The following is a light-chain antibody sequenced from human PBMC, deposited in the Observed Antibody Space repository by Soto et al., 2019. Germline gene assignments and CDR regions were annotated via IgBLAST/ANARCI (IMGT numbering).Light chain of an antibody. J-gene: IGLJ2*01. CDR2: GDN. Sequence: QPVLTQPPSVSGAPGQRVTIPCTGSSSNIGSFYDVHWYQQLPGTVPKLLIYGDNNRPSVVPDRFSGSKSGTSASLAITGLQPEDEADYYCQSYDNSLSHVVFGGGTKLTVL. CDR3: QSYDNSLSHVV. V-gene: IGLV1-40*01. CDR1: SSNIGSFYD.